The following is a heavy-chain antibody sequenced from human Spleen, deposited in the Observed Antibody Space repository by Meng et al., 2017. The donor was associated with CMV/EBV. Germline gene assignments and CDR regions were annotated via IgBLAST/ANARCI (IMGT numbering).Heavy chain of an antibody. CDR3: ARVRGYCTTTSCFKTALEY. CDR2: IYSGGYST. D-gene: IGHD2-2*01. Sequence: GGSLRLSCAASGFTFDTYPMSWVRQAPGKGLEWVSFIYSGGYSTYYGDSVKGRFTTSRDNSKSTLYLQMNSLRAEDTAVYYCARVRGYCTTTSCFKTALEYWGQGTLVTVSS. V-gene: IGHV3-23*03. CDR1: GFTFDTYP. J-gene: IGHJ4*02.